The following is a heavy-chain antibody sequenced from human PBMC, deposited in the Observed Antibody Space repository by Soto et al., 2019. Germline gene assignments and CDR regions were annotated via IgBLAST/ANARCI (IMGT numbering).Heavy chain of an antibody. CDR2: IYDRNT. J-gene: IGHJ4*02. CDR3: ARGGFCSVWYMLHYFVF. V-gene: IGHV4-59*01. D-gene: IGHD6-19*01. CDR1: GVSIIPYF. Sequence: PSETLSLTCTVSGVSIIPYFWSWILQSPGKGLEWIGYIYDRNTNYNPSLRSRVTISEDTSKKQFSLHLRSVTAADTAFYYCARGGFCSVWYMLHYFVFWCQGILVSVSS.